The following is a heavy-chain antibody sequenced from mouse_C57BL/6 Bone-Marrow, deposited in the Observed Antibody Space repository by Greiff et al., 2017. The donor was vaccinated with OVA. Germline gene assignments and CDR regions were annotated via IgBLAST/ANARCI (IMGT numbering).Heavy chain of an antibody. CDR3: ARITTVVPFYAMDD. CDR1: GFTFSDYG. Sequence: EVHLVESGGGLVKPGGSLKLSCAASGFTFSDYGMHWVRQAPGKGLEWVAYISRGSGTIYYADTVKGRFTISRDNAKNTLFLQMNSLRSEDTAMYYCARITTVVPFYAMDDWGQGTSVTVSS. D-gene: IGHD1-1*01. CDR2: ISRGSGTI. V-gene: IGHV5-17*01. J-gene: IGHJ4*01.